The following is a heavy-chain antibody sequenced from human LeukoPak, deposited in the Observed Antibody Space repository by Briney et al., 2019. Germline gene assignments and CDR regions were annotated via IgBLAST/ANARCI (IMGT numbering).Heavy chain of an antibody. Sequence: GGSLRLSCAASGFTFSSYAMSWVRQAPGEGLEWVSAISGSGGSTYYADSVKGRFTISRDNSKNTLYLQMNSLRAEDTAVYYCAKDIWSNIAFNIWAKGQWSPSLQ. CDR2: ISGSGGST. D-gene: IGHD2/OR15-2a*01. J-gene: IGHJ3*02. V-gene: IGHV3-23*01. CDR3: AKDIWSNIAFNI. CDR1: GFTFSSYA.